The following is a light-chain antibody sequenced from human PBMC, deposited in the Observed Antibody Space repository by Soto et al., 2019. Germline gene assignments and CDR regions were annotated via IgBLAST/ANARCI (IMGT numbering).Light chain of an antibody. V-gene: IGLV2-14*01. Sequence: QSALTQPASVSGSPGQSITISGTGTSSDVGGYNYVSWYQQHPGKAPKLMIYDVSNRPSGVSNRFSGSKSGNTASLTISGLQAEDEADYYCSSYTSSSTRLYVFGTGTKLTVL. CDR3: SSYTSSSTRLYV. J-gene: IGLJ1*01. CDR2: DVS. CDR1: SSDVGGYNY.